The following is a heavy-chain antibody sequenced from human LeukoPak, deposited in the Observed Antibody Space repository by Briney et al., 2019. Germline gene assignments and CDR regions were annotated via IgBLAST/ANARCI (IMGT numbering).Heavy chain of an antibody. Sequence: GGSLRLSCAASGFTFSSYGMHWVRQAPGKGLEGGGVISYDGSNKYYADSVKARFTIPRDNSKNTLYLQMNSLRAEDTAVYYCAAAWAERTYFDYWGQGTLVTVSS. CDR2: ISYDGSNK. CDR3: AAAWAERTYFDY. CDR1: GFTFSSYG. J-gene: IGHJ4*02. D-gene: IGHD1-14*01. V-gene: IGHV3-33*05.